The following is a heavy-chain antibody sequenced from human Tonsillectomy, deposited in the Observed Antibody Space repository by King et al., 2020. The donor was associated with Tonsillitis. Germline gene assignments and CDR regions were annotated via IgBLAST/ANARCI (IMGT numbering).Heavy chain of an antibody. CDR1: GFTFSSYA. D-gene: IGHD3-22*01. J-gene: IGHJ4*02. V-gene: IGHV3-30-3*01. Sequence: VQLVESGGGVVQPGRSLRLSCAASGFTFSSYAMHWVRQAPGKGLEWVAVISHDGSNKYSADSVKGRFTISRDNSKNTLYLQMNNLRAEDTAVYYCASGCGSSAYNPLDYWGQGTLVTVSS. CDR2: ISHDGSNK. CDR3: ASGCGSSAYNPLDY.